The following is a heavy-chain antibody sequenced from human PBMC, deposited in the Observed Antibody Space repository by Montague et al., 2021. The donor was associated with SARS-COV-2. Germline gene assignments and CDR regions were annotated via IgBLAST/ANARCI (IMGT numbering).Heavy chain of an antibody. D-gene: IGHD3-22*01. J-gene: IGHJ2*01. CDR1: GFTFSIYW. CDR2: INSGGSST. CDR3: VRTFYDSSGYYYVWYFDL. Sequence: SLRLSCAASGFTFSIYWMDWVRQPPGKGLVWVSRINSGGSSTNYADSVKGLFTISRDNAKNTLYLQMNSLRAEDTAVYYCVRTFYDSSGYYYVWYFDLWGRGTLVTVSS. V-gene: IGHV3-74*01.